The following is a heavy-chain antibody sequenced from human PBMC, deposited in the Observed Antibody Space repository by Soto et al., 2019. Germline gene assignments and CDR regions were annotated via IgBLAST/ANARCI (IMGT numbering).Heavy chain of an antibody. CDR3: AREHEKGLQYYDGHDPGSYYYGMDV. V-gene: IGHV1-46*01. J-gene: IGHJ6*02. CDR2: INPSGGST. D-gene: IGHD3-10*01. Sequence: ASVKVSCKASGYTFTSYYMHWVRQAPGQGLEWMGIINPSGGSTSYAQKFQGRVTMTRDTSTSTVYMELSSLRSEDTAVYYCAREHEKGLQYYDGHDPGSYYYGMDVWGQGTTVTVSS. CDR1: GYTFTSYY.